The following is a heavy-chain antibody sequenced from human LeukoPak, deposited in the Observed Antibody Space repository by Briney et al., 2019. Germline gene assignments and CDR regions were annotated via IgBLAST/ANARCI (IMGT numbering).Heavy chain of an antibody. J-gene: IGHJ5*02. D-gene: IGHD3-22*01. CDR1: GGSISSSSYY. CDR2: IYYSGST. V-gene: IGHV4-39*01. Sequence: PSETLSLTCTVSGGSISSSSYYWGWIRQPPGKGLGWIGSIYYSGSTYYNPSLKSRVTISVDTSKNQLSLKLSSVTAADTAVYYCASNYYDKWFDPWGQGTLVTVSS. CDR3: ASNYYDKWFDP.